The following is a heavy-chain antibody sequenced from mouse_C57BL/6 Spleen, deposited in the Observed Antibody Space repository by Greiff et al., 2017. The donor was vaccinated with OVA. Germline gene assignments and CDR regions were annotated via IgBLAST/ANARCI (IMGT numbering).Heavy chain of an antibody. CDR2: IYPRDGST. CDR3: ARLGGNYAFAY. V-gene: IGHV1-85*01. J-gene: IGHJ3*01. D-gene: IGHD2-1*01. Sequence: VQLQQSGPELVKPGASVKLSCKASGYTFTSYDINRVKQRPGQGLEWIGWIYPRDGSTKYNEKFKGKATLTVDTSSSTAYMELHSLTSEDSAVYFCARLGGNYAFAYWGQGTLVTVSA. CDR1: GYTFTSYD.